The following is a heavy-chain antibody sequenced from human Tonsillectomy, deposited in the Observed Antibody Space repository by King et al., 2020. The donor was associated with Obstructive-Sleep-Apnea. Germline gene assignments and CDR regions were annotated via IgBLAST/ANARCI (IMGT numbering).Heavy chain of an antibody. CDR1: GYSFSSYA. J-gene: IGHJ3*02. CDR2: INTGNDNT. D-gene: IGHD6-19*01. Sequence: QLVQSGAEVKKPGASVKVSCKASGYSFSSYALHWVRQAPGQRLEWMGWINTGNDNTKYSQKFQGRVIFSRDTSASTAYMELSSLRSEDTAVYYCAGDLGRVVAGTHTFEIWGQGTMVTVSS. V-gene: IGHV1-3*04. CDR3: AGDLGRVVAGTHTFEI.